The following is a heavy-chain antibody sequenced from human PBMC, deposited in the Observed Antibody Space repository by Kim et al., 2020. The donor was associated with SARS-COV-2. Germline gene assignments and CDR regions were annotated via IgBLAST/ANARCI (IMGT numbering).Heavy chain of an antibody. D-gene: IGHD3-9*01. CDR2: ISASGGST. CDR3: AKRYYDILTGYSSFDY. Sequence: GGSLRLSCAASGFTFSSYAMSWVRQAPGKGLEWVSGISASGGSTYYADSVKGRFTISRDNSKNTLYLQMNSLRAEDTAVYYCAKRYYDILTGYSSFDYWGQGTLVTVSS. V-gene: IGHV3-23*01. J-gene: IGHJ4*02. CDR1: GFTFSSYA.